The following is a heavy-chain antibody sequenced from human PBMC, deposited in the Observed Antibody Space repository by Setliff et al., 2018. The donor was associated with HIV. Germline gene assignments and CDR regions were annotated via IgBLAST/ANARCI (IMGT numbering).Heavy chain of an antibody. CDR2: IRGTHNGATT. CDR3: GRVGGAAEPYYYFMDV. J-gene: IGHJ6*03. Sequence: GGSLRLSCKASGFTFSNYKMSWFRQAPGKGLEWVGFIRGTHNGATTDYAASVKGRLTVSRDSSKSSVYLQMDSLKTEDTAVYYCGRVGGAAEPYYYFMDVWGKGTTVTVSS. D-gene: IGHD3-16*01. CDR1: GFTFSNYK. V-gene: IGHV3-49*01.